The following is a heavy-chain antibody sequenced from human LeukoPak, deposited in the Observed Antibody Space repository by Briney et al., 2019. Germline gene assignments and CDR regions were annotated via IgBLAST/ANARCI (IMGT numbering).Heavy chain of an antibody. CDR2: ITHSGST. V-gene: IGHV4-34*01. CDR3: ARGASSTSVDY. Sequence: SETLSLTCAVYGGSFSGYYWSWIRQPPGKGLEWIGEITHSGSTNYNPSLKSRVTISVDTSKNQFSLKVSSVTAADTAVYHCARGASSTSVDYWGQGTLVTVSS. CDR1: GGSFSGYY. D-gene: IGHD2/OR15-2a*01. J-gene: IGHJ4*02.